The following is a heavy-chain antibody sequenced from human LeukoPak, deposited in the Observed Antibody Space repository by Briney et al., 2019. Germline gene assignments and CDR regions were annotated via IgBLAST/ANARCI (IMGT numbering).Heavy chain of an antibody. CDR1: GFTFSSYS. Sequence: GGSLRLSCAASGFTFSSYSMDWIRQAPGKGLEWVSSISSSTSYIYYADSVKGRFTISKDNAKNLLYLQMNSLRAEDTAVYYCARAGGSTVSHSDYWGQGTLVTVSS. D-gene: IGHD4-17*01. CDR2: ISSSTSYI. J-gene: IGHJ4*02. CDR3: ARAGGSTVSHSDY. V-gene: IGHV3-21*01.